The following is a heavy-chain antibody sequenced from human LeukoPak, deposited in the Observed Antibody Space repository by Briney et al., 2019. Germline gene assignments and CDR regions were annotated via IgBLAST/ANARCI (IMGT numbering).Heavy chain of an antibody. V-gene: IGHV3-21*01. J-gene: IGHJ6*04. CDR2: ISTSSGYI. Sequence: GGSLRLSCAASGFTFSSYSMNWVRQAPGKGLEWVSSISTSSGYIYYADSVKGRFTISRDNAKNSLFLQMNSLRAEDTAVYYCAELGITMIGGVWGKGTTVTISS. CDR3: AELGITMIGGV. D-gene: IGHD3-10*02. CDR1: GFTFSSYS.